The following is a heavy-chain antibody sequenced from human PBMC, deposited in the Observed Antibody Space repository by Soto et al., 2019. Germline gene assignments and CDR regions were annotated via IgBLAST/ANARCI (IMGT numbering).Heavy chain of an antibody. CDR1: GASVSSGSYY. CDR2: MSHSGGT. V-gene: IGHV4-34*01. J-gene: IGHJ3*02. D-gene: IGHD1-1*01. CDR3: ARVERGTATTVVDAFDI. Sequence: QVQLQQWGAGLLKPSETLSLTCAVYGASVSSGSYYWSWIRQPPGKGLEWIGEMSHSGGTHFNPSLKSRVTISVDTSKNQFSLKMRSVTAADTALYYCARVERGTATTVVDAFDIWGPGTMVTVSS.